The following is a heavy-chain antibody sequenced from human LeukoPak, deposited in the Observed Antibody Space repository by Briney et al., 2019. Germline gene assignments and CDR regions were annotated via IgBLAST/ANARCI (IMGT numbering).Heavy chain of an antibody. D-gene: IGHD2-2*01. V-gene: IGHV3-21*01. Sequence: GGSLRLSCAASGFTFSSYWMNWVRQAPGKGLEWVSSISSSSSYIYYADSVKGRFTISRDNAKNSLYLQMNSLRAEDTAVYYCARAEGSIALDYWGQGTLVTVSS. CDR1: GFTFSSYW. CDR2: ISSSSSYI. J-gene: IGHJ4*02. CDR3: ARAEGSIALDY.